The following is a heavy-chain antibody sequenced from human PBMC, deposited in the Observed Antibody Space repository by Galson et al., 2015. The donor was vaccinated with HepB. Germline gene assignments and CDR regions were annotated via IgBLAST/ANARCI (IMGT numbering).Heavy chain of an antibody. CDR2: ISYDGNNQ. CDR1: GFRISNFA. Sequence: SLRLSCAASGFRISNFAMHWVRQAPGKGLEWVSMISYDGNNQLYSDSVRGRFTVSRDVAKSTVYLQMNSLRAEDTAVYYCARDPDDTNGYYLTLEYWGQGSLVTVSS. J-gene: IGHJ4*02. D-gene: IGHD3-22*01. V-gene: IGHV3-30-3*01. CDR3: ARDPDDTNGYYLTLEY.